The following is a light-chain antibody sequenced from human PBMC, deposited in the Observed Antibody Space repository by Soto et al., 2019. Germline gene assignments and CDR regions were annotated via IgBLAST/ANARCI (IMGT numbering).Light chain of an antibody. Sequence: EIVLTQSPATLSLSPGERATLSCRSSQSVSNYLTWYQQKPGQTPRLLFSDASNRASGVPARFSGSGSGTDFTLTISSLEPEDFAVYYCQQRADWPRTFGQGTKVEIK. CDR3: QQRADWPRT. CDR1: QSVSNY. V-gene: IGKV3-11*01. CDR2: DAS. J-gene: IGKJ1*01.